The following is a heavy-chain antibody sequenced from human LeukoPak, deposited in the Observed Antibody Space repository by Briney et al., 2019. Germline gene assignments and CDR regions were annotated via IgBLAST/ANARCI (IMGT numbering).Heavy chain of an antibody. Sequence: TSETLSLTCTVSGGSISSSSYYWGWIRQPPGKGLEWIGSIYYSGSTYYNPSLKSRVTISVDTSKNQFSLKLSSVTAADTAVYYCARISLSGDATINDAFDIWGQGTMVTVSS. CDR2: IYYSGST. J-gene: IGHJ3*02. V-gene: IGHV4-39*07. CDR3: ARISLSGDATINDAFDI. D-gene: IGHD2-21*01. CDR1: GGSISSSSYY.